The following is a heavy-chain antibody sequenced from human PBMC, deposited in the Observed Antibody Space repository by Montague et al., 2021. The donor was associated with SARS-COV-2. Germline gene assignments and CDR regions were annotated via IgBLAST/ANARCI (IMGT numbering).Heavy chain of an antibody. V-gene: IGHV3-23*01. CDR3: AKRGSYLFDY. Sequence: SPGLSCAASGFTFTSYGMAWVRQAPGKGLEWVSVITVSGAGTYYTESVEGRFTISRDHSRSTLFLQMNSLRAEDTAVYYCAKRGSYLFDYWGQGTLVTVSS. J-gene: IGHJ4*02. CDR1: GFTFTSYG. D-gene: IGHD1-26*01. CDR2: ITVSGAGT.